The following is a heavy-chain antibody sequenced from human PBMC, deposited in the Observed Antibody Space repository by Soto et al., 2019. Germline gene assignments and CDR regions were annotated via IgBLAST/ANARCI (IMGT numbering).Heavy chain of an antibody. V-gene: IGHV3-30*18. Sequence: GGSLRLSCAASGFTFSSYGMHWVRQAPGKGLEWVAVISYDGSNKYYADSVKGRFTISRDNSKNTLYLQMNSLRAEDTAVYYCAKDRCGGDCYLWDWGQGTLVTVS. CDR1: GFTFSSYG. CDR2: ISYDGSNK. CDR3: AKDRCGGDCYLWD. J-gene: IGHJ4*02. D-gene: IGHD2-21*02.